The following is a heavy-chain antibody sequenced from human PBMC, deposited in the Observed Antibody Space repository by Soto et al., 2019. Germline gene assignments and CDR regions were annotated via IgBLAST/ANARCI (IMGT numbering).Heavy chain of an antibody. CDR3: ARVGTVEYSSSSGYWYFDL. J-gene: IGHJ2*01. CDR2: IIPIFGTA. V-gene: IGHV1-69*13. CDR1: GGTFSSYA. D-gene: IGHD6-6*01. Sequence: ASVKVSCKASGGTFSSYAISWVRQAPGQGLEWMGGIIPIFGTANYAQKFQGRVTITADESTSTAYMELSSLRSEDTAVYYCARVGTVEYSSSSGYWYFDLWGRGTLVTVSS.